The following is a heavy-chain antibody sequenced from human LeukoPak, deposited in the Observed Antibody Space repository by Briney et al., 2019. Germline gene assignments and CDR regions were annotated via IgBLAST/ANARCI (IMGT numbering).Heavy chain of an antibody. Sequence: GGSLRLSCAASGFTFDDYGMSWVRQAPGKGLEWVSGINWNGGSTGYADSVEGRFTISRDNAKNSLYLQMNSLRAEDTALYYCARVGDSSGYYLFDYWGQGTLVTVSS. CDR3: ARVGDSSGYYLFDY. CDR1: GFTFDDYG. V-gene: IGHV3-20*04. D-gene: IGHD3-22*01. CDR2: INWNGGST. J-gene: IGHJ4*02.